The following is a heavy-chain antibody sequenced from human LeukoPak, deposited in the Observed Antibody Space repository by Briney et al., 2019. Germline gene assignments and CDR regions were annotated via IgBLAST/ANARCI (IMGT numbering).Heavy chain of an antibody. D-gene: IGHD3-22*01. V-gene: IGHV4-59*01. CDR3: ARVGGYYSYYFDY. Sequence: SETLSLTCTVSGGSISSYYWSWIRQPPGKGLEWIGYIYYSGSTNYNPSLKSRVTISVDTSKNQFSLKLSSVTAADTAVYYCARVGGYYSYYFDYWGQGTLVTVSS. CDR2: IYYSGST. J-gene: IGHJ4*02. CDR1: GGSISSYY.